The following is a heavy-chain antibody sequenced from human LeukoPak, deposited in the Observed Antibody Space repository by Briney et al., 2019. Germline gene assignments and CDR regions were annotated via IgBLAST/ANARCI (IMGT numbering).Heavy chain of an antibody. CDR3: ARRAAYSSGWYNYYYYMDV. V-gene: IGHV4-34*01. D-gene: IGHD6-19*01. CDR1: GGSISSGYY. J-gene: IGHJ6*03. Sequence: SETLSLTCTVSGGSISSGYYWSWIRQPPGKGLEWIGEINHSGSTNYNPSLKSRVTISVDTSKNQFSLKLSSVTAADTAVYYCARRAAYSSGWYNYYYYMDVWGKGTTVTISS. CDR2: INHSGST.